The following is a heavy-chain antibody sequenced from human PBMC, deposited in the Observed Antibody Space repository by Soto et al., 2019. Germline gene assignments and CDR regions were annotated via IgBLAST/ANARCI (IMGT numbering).Heavy chain of an antibody. CDR1: GGSISSGDQY. Sequence: QVQLQESGPGLVKPSQTLSLTCTVSGGSISSGDQYWSWIRQPPGKGLEWIGDIYYSGSTYYNPSLKSRVTISVDTSKTQFSLKLSSVTAADTAVYYCARYPYDGHALDVWGQGTMVTVSS. V-gene: IGHV4-30-4*01. J-gene: IGHJ3*01. D-gene: IGHD3-3*01. CDR2: IYYSGST. CDR3: ARYPYDGHALDV.